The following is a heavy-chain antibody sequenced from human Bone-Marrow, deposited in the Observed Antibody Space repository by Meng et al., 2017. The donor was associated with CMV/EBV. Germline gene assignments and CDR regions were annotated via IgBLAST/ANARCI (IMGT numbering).Heavy chain of an antibody. V-gene: IGHV4-38-2*02. CDR2: IYHSGST. J-gene: IGHJ6*02. CDR1: GYSISSGYY. CDR3: ARVARYDFWSGSLYGMDV. Sequence: SETLSLTCTVSGYSISSGYYWGWIRQPPGKGLEWIGSIYHSGSTYYNPSLKSRVTISVDTSKNQFSLKLSSVTAADTALYYCARVARYDFWSGSLYGMDVWGQGTTVTVSS. D-gene: IGHD3-3*01.